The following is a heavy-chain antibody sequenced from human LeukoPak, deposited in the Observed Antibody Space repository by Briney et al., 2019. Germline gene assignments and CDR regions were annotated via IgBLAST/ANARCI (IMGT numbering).Heavy chain of an antibody. D-gene: IGHD3-10*01. V-gene: IGHV4-34*01. CDR2: INHSGNT. J-gene: IGHJ5*02. CDR1: GGSFRGYY. Sequence: SETLSLTCAVYGGSFRGYYWSWIRQPPGKGLEWIGEINHSGNTNYNPSLKSRVTISVDTSKNQFSLKLSSVTAADTAVYYCARHLSPLGLLWFGELSQFWFDPWGQGTLVTVSS. CDR3: ARHLSPLGLLWFGELSQFWFDP.